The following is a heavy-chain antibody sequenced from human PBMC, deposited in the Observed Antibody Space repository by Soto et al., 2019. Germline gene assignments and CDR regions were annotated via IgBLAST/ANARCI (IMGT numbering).Heavy chain of an antibody. Sequence: SETLSLTCAVSGGSIISNSYYWGWIRQPPGQGLEWIASIFHSGSTYYNPSLKSRVTISVDTSKNQFSLKLSSVTASDTAIYYCAILNYYDTSGYLAWGQGTRVTGLL. D-gene: IGHD3-22*01. CDR1: GGSIISNSYY. CDR2: IFHSGST. CDR3: AILNYYDTSGYLA. J-gene: IGHJ5*02. V-gene: IGHV4-39*01.